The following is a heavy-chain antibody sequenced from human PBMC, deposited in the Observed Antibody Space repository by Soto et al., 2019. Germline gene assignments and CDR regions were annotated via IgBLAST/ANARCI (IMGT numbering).Heavy chain of an antibody. CDR1: GYTFTSSY. J-gene: IGHJ6*02. V-gene: IGHV1-46*03. CDR3: ARVHDILTGRDDYYYGMDV. D-gene: IGHD3-9*01. CDR2: INPSGGST. Sequence: APLKVSCKASGYTFTSSYMHWVRKAPGQGLEWMGIINPSGGSTSYAQKFQGRVTMTRDTSTSTVYMELSSLRSEDTAVYYCARVHDILTGRDDYYYGMDVWGQGTTVTVSS.